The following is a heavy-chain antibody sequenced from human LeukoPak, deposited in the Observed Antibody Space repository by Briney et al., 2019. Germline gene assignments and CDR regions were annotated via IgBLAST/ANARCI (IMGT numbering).Heavy chain of an antibody. J-gene: IGHJ4*02. CDR3: ARDLYGDY. CDR2: IIPIFGTA. Sequence: ASVTVSCTASGGTFISYAISWVRQAPGRGLEWMGGIIPIFGTANYAQKFQGRVTITTDESTSTAYMELSSLRSEDTAVYYCARDLYGDYWGQGTLVTVSS. V-gene: IGHV1-69*05. CDR1: GGTFISYA. D-gene: IGHD2-2*02.